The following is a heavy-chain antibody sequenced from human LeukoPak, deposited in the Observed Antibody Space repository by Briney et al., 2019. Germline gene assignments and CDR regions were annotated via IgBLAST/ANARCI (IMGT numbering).Heavy chain of an antibody. J-gene: IGHJ4*02. CDR2: INPNSGGT. Sequence: GASVKVSCKASGYTFTDYYMHWVRQAPGQGLEWMGWINPNSGGTNYAQKFQGRVTMTRDTSISTAYMELSRLRSDDTAVYYCARDQGAARPEYYFDYWGQGTLVTVSS. D-gene: IGHD6-6*01. CDR3: ARDQGAARPEYYFDY. CDR1: GYTFTDYY. V-gene: IGHV1-2*02.